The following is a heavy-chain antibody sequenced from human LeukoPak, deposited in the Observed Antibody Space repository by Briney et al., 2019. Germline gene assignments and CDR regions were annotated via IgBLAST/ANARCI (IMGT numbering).Heavy chain of an antibody. CDR1: GFTFTTND. CDR3: AKDPSKEYYYGSGSYSNYFDY. CDR2: ISYDGSNK. V-gene: IGHV3-30*18. Sequence: GGSLRLSCAASGFTFTTNDMHWVRQAPGKGLEWVAVISYDGSNKYYADSVKGRFTISRDNSKNTLYLQMNSLRAEDTAVYYCAKDPSKEYYYGSGSYSNYFDYWGQGTLVTVSS. D-gene: IGHD3-10*01. J-gene: IGHJ4*02.